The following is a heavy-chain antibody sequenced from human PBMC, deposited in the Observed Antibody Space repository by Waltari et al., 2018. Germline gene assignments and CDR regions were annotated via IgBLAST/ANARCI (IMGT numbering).Heavy chain of an antibody. Sequence: EVQLLESGGGLVQPGGFLILSCAAPGLTFSNYAMTWVRQAPGKGLEWVSAISGSGDNTFYVDSVKGRFTISRDNSKNTLYLQMNSLRAEDTAVYYCAKHLTLVRGIGPYFDYWGQGTLVTVSS. CDR1: GLTFSNYA. CDR3: AKHLTLVRGIGPYFDY. CDR2: ISGSGDNT. D-gene: IGHD3-10*01. J-gene: IGHJ4*02. V-gene: IGHV3-23*01.